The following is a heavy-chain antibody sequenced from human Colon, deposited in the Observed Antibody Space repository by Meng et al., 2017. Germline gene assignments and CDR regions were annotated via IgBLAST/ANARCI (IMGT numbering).Heavy chain of an antibody. CDR3: ARESADGGSFDL. D-gene: IGHD2-15*01. Sequence: QGQLVQSRADVKIPETSVTVSCKASGYTLYIHWVRLRPGEGLEWMGRINPRTGDTKSAQSFQGRVTMTRDTSTTTFSMDLRSLTTDDSAIYFCARESADGGSFDLWGQGTLVTVSS. CDR1: GYTLY. J-gene: IGHJ4*02. V-gene: IGHV1-2*06. CDR2: INPRTGDT.